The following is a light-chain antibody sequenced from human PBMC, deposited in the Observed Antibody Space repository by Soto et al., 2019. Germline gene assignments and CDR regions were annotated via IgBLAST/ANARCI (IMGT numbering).Light chain of an antibody. CDR2: EVS. J-gene: IGLJ1*01. Sequence: QSALTQPASVSGSPGQSITISCTGTSSDVGGYNYVSWYQQHPGNVPKLMIYEVSSRPAGVSNRFSGSKSGNTASLTISGLHAEDEAYYFCPSRGDSLTYVFGTGTKVTVL. CDR1: SSDVGGYNY. CDR3: PSRGDSLTYV. V-gene: IGLV2-14*01.